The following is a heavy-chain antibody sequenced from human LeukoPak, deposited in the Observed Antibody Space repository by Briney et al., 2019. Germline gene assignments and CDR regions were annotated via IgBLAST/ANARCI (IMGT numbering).Heavy chain of an antibody. J-gene: IGHJ6*02. CDR2: INPSGGST. CDR1: GYTFTSYY. D-gene: IGHD6-13*01. V-gene: IGHV1-46*01. Sequence: ASVKVSCEASGYTFTSYYMHWVRQAPGQGLEWMGIINPSGGSTIYAQKFQGRVTMTEDTSTDTAYMELSSLRSEDTAVYYCATGDYSSSWYYYYYGMDVWGQGTTVTVSS. CDR3: ATGDYSSSWYYYYYGMDV.